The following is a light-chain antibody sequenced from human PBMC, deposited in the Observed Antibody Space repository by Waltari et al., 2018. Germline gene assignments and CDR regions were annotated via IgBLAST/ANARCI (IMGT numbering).Light chain of an antibody. CDR3: VLYMGSGASV. V-gene: IGLV8-61*01. CDR1: SCSVSTSYY. J-gene: IGLJ3*02. CDR2: NTN. Sequence: QTVVTQEPSFSVSPGGTVTPTCAFSSCSVSTSYYSRWYQQTPGQAPRTLTHNTNTRSSGVPDRFSGSILGNKAALTITGAQAEDESDYYCVLYMGSGASVFGGGTKLTVL.